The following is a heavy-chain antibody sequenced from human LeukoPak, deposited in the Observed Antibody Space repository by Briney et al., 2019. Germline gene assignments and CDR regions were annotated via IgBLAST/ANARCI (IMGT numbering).Heavy chain of an antibody. D-gene: IGHD1-26*01. J-gene: IGHJ4*02. CDR1: GGPISSYY. V-gene: IGHV4-59*01. CDR2: IYYSGST. Sequence: PSETLSLTCTVSGGPISSYYGSWIRQPPGKGLEWIGYIYYSGSTNYNPSLKSRVTISVDTSKNQFSLKLSSVTAADTAVYYCARDSVGATFDYWGQGTLVTVSS. CDR3: ARDSVGATFDY.